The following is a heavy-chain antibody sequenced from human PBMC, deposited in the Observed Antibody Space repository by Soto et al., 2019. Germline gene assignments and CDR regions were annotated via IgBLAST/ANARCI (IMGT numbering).Heavy chain of an antibody. CDR2: IYYSGST. D-gene: IGHD1-7*01. Sequence: QLQLQESGPGLVKPSETLSLTCTVSGGSISSSSYYWGWIRQPPGKGLEWIGSIYYSGSTYYNPSLKSRVTISVDTSKNQFSLRLSSVTAADTAVYYCARSSITGTNFLRGQGTLVTVSS. J-gene: IGHJ4*02. V-gene: IGHV4-39*01. CDR1: GGSISSSSYY. CDR3: ARSSITGTNFL.